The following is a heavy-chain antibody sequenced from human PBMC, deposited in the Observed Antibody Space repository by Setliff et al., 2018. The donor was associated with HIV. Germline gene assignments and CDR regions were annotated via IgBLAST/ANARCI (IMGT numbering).Heavy chain of an antibody. J-gene: IGHJ4*02. CDR1: GISFSSSA. D-gene: IGHD3-9*01. Sequence: LRLSCTASGISFSSSAISWVRQAPGKGLEWVSVISSSGASIYYADSVKGRFTLSRDNSKNTVYLQMNSLRAEETAVYYCAKGYFDWLRAGTFDYWGQGSLVTVSS. V-gene: IGHV3-23*01. CDR3: AKGYFDWLRAGTFDY. CDR2: ISSSGASI.